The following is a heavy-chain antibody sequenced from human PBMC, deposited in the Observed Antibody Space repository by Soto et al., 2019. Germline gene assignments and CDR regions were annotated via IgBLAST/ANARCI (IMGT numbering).Heavy chain of an antibody. D-gene: IGHD6-13*01. CDR3: ARDSSSWRSGFDY. CDR2: IIPILGIA. Sequence: QVQLVQSGAEVKKPGSSVKVSCKASGGTFSSYTISWVRQAPGQGLEWMGRIIPILGIANYAQKFQGRVTITADKSTSTAYMELSSLRSEDTGVYYCARDSSSWRSGFDYWGQGTLVTVSS. CDR1: GGTFSSYT. J-gene: IGHJ4*02. V-gene: IGHV1-69*02.